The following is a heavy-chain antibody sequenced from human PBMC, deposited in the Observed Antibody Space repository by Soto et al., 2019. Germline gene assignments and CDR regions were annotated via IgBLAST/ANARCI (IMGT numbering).Heavy chain of an antibody. Sequence: EVQLVESGGGLVQPGGSLRLSCAASRFSFSSYWMHWVRQAPGKGLVWVSRINSDGSSTSYADSVKGRFTISRDNAKNTLYLQMNSLRAEDTAVYYCVRTSLVVAAATLEDYWGQGTLVTVSS. CDR3: VRTSLVVAAATLEDY. J-gene: IGHJ4*02. CDR2: INSDGSST. CDR1: RFSFSSYW. D-gene: IGHD2-15*01. V-gene: IGHV3-74*01.